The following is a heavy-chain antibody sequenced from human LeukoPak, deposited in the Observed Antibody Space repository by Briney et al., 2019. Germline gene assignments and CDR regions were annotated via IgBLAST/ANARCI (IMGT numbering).Heavy chain of an antibody. D-gene: IGHD6-19*01. Sequence: SQTLSLTCTVSGGSISSGSYYWSWIRQPAGKGLEWIGRIYTSGSTNYNPSLKSRVTISVDTSKNQFSLKLSSVTAADTAVYYCARLAVAGTIADYWGQGTLVTVSS. J-gene: IGHJ4*02. CDR3: ARLAVAGTIADY. CDR1: GGSISSGSYY. CDR2: IYTSGST. V-gene: IGHV4-61*02.